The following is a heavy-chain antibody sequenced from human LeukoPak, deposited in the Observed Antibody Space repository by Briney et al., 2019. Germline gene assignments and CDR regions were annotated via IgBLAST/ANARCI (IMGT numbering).Heavy chain of an antibody. CDR2: ISSGSSYI. V-gene: IGHV3-21*01. D-gene: IGHD2-15*01. Sequence: KPGGSLRLSCAATGFTFSIYSMNWVRQAPGKGLEWVSSISSGSSYISYADSVKGRFTISRDNAKNSLYLQMNSLRAEDTAVYYCARSGAPTLDYWGQGTLVIVSS. CDR3: ARSGAPTLDY. CDR1: GFTFSIYS. J-gene: IGHJ4*02.